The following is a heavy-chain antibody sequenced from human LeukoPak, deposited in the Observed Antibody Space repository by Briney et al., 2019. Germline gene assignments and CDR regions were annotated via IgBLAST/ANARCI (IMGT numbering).Heavy chain of an antibody. CDR1: GYTFTDYY. D-gene: IGHD1-26*01. CDR3: ARDSRAYEWEHYFDY. CDR2: INPNSGAT. J-gene: IGHJ4*02. V-gene: IGHV1-2*02. Sequence: GASVKVSCKASGYTFTDYYMHWVRQAPGQRLEWMGWINPNSGATKYAQKFQGRVTMTRDTSISTAYMELSRLRSDDTAVYYCARDSRAYEWEHYFDYWGQGTLVTVSS.